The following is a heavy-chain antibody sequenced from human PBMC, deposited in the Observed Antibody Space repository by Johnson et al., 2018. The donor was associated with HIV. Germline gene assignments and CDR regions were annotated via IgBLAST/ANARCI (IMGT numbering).Heavy chain of an antibody. J-gene: IGHJ3*02. Sequence: MLLVESGGGLVQPGGSLRLSCVASGFTVGTKYMSWIRQAPGKGLEWVSVIYSGGSTYYADSVKGRFTISRDNSKNTVYLQMNSLRGADTAVYYCARDRGLDAFDIWGHGTMVTVSS. CDR1: GFTVGTKY. CDR2: IYSGGST. V-gene: IGHV3-66*01. D-gene: IGHD3-10*01. CDR3: ARDRGLDAFDI.